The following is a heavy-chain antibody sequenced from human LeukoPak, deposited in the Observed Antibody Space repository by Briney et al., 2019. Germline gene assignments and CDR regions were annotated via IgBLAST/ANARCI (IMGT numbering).Heavy chain of an antibody. J-gene: IGHJ4*02. Sequence: ASVKVSCKASGYTFTSYDINWVRQATGQGLEWMGWMNPNSGNTGYAQKFQGRVTMTRNTSISTAYMELSSLRSEDTAVYYCARDLKYYYDSSGYSNNWGRGTLVTVSS. V-gene: IGHV1-8*01. CDR2: MNPNSGNT. CDR3: ARDLKYYYDSSGYSNN. CDR1: GYTFTSYD. D-gene: IGHD3-22*01.